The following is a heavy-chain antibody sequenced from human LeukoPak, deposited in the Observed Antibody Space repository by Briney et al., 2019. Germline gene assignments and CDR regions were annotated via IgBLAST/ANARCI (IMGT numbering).Heavy chain of an antibody. CDR1: GFTFSSYA. J-gene: IGHJ4*02. CDR3: AKDFVMVVAAAAFDY. Sequence: PGGSLRLSCAASGFTFSSYAMSWVRQAPGKGLEWVSGIGGSGGSTYYADSVTGRFTISRDNSNSTLYLQMNSLRAEDTATYYCAKDFVMVVAAAAFDYWGQGALVTVSS. V-gene: IGHV3-23*01. CDR2: IGGSGGST. D-gene: IGHD2-15*01.